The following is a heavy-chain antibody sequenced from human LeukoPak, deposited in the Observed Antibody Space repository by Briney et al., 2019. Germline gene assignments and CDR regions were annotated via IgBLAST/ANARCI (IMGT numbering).Heavy chain of an antibody. CDR2: INPNSGGT. V-gene: IGHV1-2*02. Sequence: ASVKVSCKASGYSFNSQGMNWVRQAPGQGLEWMGWINPNSGGTNYAQKFQGRVTMTRDTSISTAYMELSRLRSDDTAVYYCAISDVDIVAAGSWGQGTLVTVSS. CDR3: AISDVDIVAAGS. J-gene: IGHJ4*02. D-gene: IGHD5-12*01. CDR1: GYSFNSQG.